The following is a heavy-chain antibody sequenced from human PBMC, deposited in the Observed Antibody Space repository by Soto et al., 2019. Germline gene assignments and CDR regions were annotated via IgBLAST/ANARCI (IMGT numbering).Heavy chain of an antibody. V-gene: IGHV5-51*01. CDR2: IYPGNSDT. Sequence: PGESLKSSGKGSGYTFTIYCIAWVLQMPGKGLEWMGIIYPGNSDTRYSPSFQGQVTLSAEQSINTAYLQWSSLKASDTAMYYCVRPDSSGYYPDHWGQGTLVTVSS. CDR3: VRPDSSGYYPDH. D-gene: IGHD3-22*01. J-gene: IGHJ1*01. CDR1: GYTFTIYC.